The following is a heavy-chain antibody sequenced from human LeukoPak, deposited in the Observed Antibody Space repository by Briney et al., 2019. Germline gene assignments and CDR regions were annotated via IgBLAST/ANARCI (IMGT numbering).Heavy chain of an antibody. V-gene: IGHV3-11*03. J-gene: IGHJ3*02. CDR1: GFTFSDYY. D-gene: IGHD3-10*01. CDR2: ISSSSSYT. Sequence: GGALRLSCAASGFTFSDYYMSWIRQAPGKGLEWVSYISSSSSYTKYADSVKGRFSISRDNAKNSLYLQMNSLRAEDTAVYYCARGRVWFGGGGAFDIWGQGTMVTVSS. CDR3: ARGRVWFGGGGAFDI.